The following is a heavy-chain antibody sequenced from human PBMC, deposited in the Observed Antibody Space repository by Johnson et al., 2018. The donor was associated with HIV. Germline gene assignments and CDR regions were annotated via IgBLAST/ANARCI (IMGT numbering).Heavy chain of an antibody. V-gene: IGHV3-30*04. J-gene: IGHJ3*01. CDR1: GSTVRGYA. CDR3: ARDPGHGGRLYDAFDF. CDR2: ISYDGTEQ. Sequence: QVQLVESGGGVVQPGDSLRLSCAEYGSTVRGYALHWVRQAPGKGLEWVALISYDGTEQYYADSVKARFTISRDNSKNTLYLQMNSLRGDDTGVYYCARDPGHGGRLYDAFDFRGQGTKVIVS. D-gene: IGHD4-23*01.